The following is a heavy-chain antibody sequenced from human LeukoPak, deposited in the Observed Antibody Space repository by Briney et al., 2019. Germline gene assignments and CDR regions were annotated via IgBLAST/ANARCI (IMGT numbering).Heavy chain of an antibody. CDR1: GYTLTELS. Sequence: ASVKVSCKVSGYTLTELSMHWVRQAPGKGLEWMGGIDPEDGETIYAQKFQGRVTMTEDTSTDTAYMELSSLRSEDTAVYYCATAVGIAAAGSGWFDPWGQGTLVTVSS. D-gene: IGHD6-13*01. CDR2: IDPEDGET. CDR3: ATAVGIAAAGSGWFDP. J-gene: IGHJ5*02. V-gene: IGHV1-24*01.